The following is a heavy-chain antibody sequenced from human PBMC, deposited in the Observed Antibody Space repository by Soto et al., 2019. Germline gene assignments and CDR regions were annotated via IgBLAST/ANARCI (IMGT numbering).Heavy chain of an antibody. D-gene: IGHD1-26*01. V-gene: IGHV3-30-3*01. J-gene: IGHJ4*02. CDR2: ISNDGSLK. Sequence: QVQLVESGGGLVQPGRSLRLSCAASGFTFSTYAMHWVRQAPGKGLEWVAAISNDGSLKFYADSVKGRFTISRDNSKNTLYLQMTSLTTEDTAVYYCASASVVGVTRPSDYWGQGTLATVSS. CDR3: ASASVVGVTRPSDY. CDR1: GFTFSTYA.